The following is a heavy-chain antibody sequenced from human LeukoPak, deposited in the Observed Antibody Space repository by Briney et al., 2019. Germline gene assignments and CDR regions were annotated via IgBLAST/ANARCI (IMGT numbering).Heavy chain of an antibody. V-gene: IGHV3-64D*09. CDR2: ITSNGGTT. CDR1: RFTFSSYT. J-gene: IGHJ4*02. Sequence: GGSLRLSCSASRFTFSSYTMHWVRQAPGKGLEYVSAITSNGGTTYYADSVKGRSTISRDNSKNTLYLQMSSLRPEDTAVYYCVKLNSNYFDYWGQGTLVTVSS. CDR3: VKLNSNYFDY. D-gene: IGHD4-11*01.